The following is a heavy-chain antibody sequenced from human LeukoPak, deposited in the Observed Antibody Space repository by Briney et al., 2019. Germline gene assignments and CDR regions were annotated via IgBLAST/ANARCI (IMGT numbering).Heavy chain of an antibody. D-gene: IGHD4-23*01. CDR2: IWYDGSNK. Sequence: GGSLRLSCAASGFTFSSYGMHWVRQAPGKGLEWVAVIWYDGSNKYYADSVKGRFTISKDNSKNTLYLQMNSLRTEDTAVYYCARDSSPVDYGGPNYCYYGMDVWGQGTTVTVSS. CDR3: ARDSSPVDYGGPNYCYYGMDV. J-gene: IGHJ6*02. V-gene: IGHV3-33*01. CDR1: GFTFSSYG.